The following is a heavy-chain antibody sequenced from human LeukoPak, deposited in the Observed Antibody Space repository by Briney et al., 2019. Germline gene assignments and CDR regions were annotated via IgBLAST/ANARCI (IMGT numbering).Heavy chain of an antibody. V-gene: IGHV1-2*02. J-gene: IGHJ4*02. Sequence: ASVKVSCKASGYTFTGYYMHWVRQAPGQGLEWMGWINPNSGGTNYAQKFQGRVTMTRDTSISTAYMELSRLRSDDTAVYYCAREHLAAAGSGASDFDYWGQGTLVTVSS. CDR3: AREHLAAAGSGASDFDY. D-gene: IGHD6-13*01. CDR2: INPNSGGT. CDR1: GYTFTGYY.